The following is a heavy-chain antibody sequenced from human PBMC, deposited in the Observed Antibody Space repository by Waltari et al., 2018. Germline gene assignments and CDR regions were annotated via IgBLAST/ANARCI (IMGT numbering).Heavy chain of an antibody. Sequence: QVQLQESGPGLVKPSETLSLTCTVSGYSISSGYYWGWIRQPPGKGLEWIGSIYHSGSTYYNPSLKSRVTISVDTSKNQFSLKLSSVTAADTAVYYCARVEWELSFDYWGQGTLVTVSS. CDR2: IYHSGST. CDR1: GYSISSGYY. J-gene: IGHJ4*02. D-gene: IGHD1-26*01. V-gene: IGHV4-38-2*02. CDR3: ARVEWELSFDY.